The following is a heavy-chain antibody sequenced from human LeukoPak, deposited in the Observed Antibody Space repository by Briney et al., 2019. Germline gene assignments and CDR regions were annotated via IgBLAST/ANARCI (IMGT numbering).Heavy chain of an antibody. CDR3: ARDITGGVVVPAATPGWFDS. CDR1: GFTFSSYS. J-gene: IGHJ5*01. CDR2: ISSSSSTI. Sequence: GGSLRLSCAASGFTFSSYSMNWVRQAPGKGLEWVSYISSSSSTIYYADSVKGRFTISRDNAKNSLYLQMNSLRAEDTAVYYCARDITGGVVVPAATPGWFDSWGQGTLVTVSS. V-gene: IGHV3-48*01. D-gene: IGHD2-2*01.